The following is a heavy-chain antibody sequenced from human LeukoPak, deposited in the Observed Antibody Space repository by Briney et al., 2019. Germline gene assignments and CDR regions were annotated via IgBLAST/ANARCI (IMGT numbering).Heavy chain of an antibody. CDR2: LSAYNGNT. V-gene: IGHV1-18*01. CDR3: ARVIGGANGRGLDP. Sequence: ASVKVSCKASGYTFSSYGISWVRQAPGQGLEGMGWLSAYNGNTNYAQKLQGRVTVTTDTSTSTAYMELRSLRYDDTPVYYCARVIGGANGRGLDPWGQGTLVTVSS. CDR1: GYTFSSYG. D-gene: IGHD4/OR15-4a*01. J-gene: IGHJ5*02.